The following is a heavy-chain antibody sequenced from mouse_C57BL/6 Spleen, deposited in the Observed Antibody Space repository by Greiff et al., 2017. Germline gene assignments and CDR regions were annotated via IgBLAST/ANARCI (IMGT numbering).Heavy chain of an antibody. CDR3: AREGPAYYSNYEGVWFAY. V-gene: IGHV5-4*01. Sequence: EVKLVESGGGLVKPGGSLKLSCAASGFTFSSYAMSWVRQTPEKRLEWVATISDGGSYTYYPDNVKGRFTISRDNAKNNLYLQMSHLKSEDTAMYYCAREGPAYYSNYEGVWFAYWGQGTLVTVSA. D-gene: IGHD2-5*01. J-gene: IGHJ3*01. CDR2: ISDGGSYT. CDR1: GFTFSSYA.